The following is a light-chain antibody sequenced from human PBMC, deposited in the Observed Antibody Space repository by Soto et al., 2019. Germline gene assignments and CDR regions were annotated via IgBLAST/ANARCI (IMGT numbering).Light chain of an antibody. CDR2: KAS. CDR1: QIIDTW. Sequence: DIHMTQSPSTLSASVGDTVTITCRASQIIDTWLAWYQQKPGKAPKLLIYKASSLENGVPSRFSGSGSGTEFTLTISSLQPDDFATYYCQQYETYSPWTFGQGTKVDIK. CDR3: QQYETYSPWT. J-gene: IGKJ1*01. V-gene: IGKV1-5*03.